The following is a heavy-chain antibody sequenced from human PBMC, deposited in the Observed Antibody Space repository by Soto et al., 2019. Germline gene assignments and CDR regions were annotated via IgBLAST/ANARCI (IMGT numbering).Heavy chain of an antibody. V-gene: IGHV3-33*01. D-gene: IGHD2-2*01. CDR2: IWYDGSNK. Sequence: PGGFLRLSCAASGFTFSSYGMHWVRQAPGKGLEWVAVIWYDGSNKYYADSVKGRFTISRDNSKNTLYLQMNSLRAEGTAVYYCARGSPRFYCSSTSCSKYYYYYYGMDVWGQGTTVTVSS. CDR3: ARGSPRFYCSSTSCSKYYYYYYGMDV. CDR1: GFTFSSYG. J-gene: IGHJ6*02.